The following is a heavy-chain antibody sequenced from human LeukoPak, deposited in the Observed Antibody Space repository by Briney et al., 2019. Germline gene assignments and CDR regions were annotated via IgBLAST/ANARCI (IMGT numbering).Heavy chain of an antibody. CDR3: IRDSDWNYDY. V-gene: IGHV3-49*04. CDR2: IKRNLYGGTT. J-gene: IGHJ4*02. CDR1: GFTFGEHA. Sequence: GGSLRLSCTASGFTFGEHAISWVRQAPGKGLEWVGFIKRNLYGGTTVYAASVKGRFTISRDDSTSIAYLQMNSLKIEDTAVYYCIRDSDWNYDYWGQGTLVTVSS. D-gene: IGHD1-7*01.